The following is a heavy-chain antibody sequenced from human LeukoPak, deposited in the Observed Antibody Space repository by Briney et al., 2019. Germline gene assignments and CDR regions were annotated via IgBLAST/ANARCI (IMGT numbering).Heavy chain of an antibody. CDR3: ARIVGAADC. CDR2: INWNGGST. Sequence: PGGSLRLSCAASGFTFDDYGMSWVRQAPGKGLEWVSGINWNGGSTGYADSVKGRFTISRDNVKKTLYLQMNSLRAEDTAVYYCARIVGAADCWGRGTLVTVSS. J-gene: IGHJ4*02. V-gene: IGHV3-20*04. D-gene: IGHD1-26*01. CDR1: GFTFDDYG.